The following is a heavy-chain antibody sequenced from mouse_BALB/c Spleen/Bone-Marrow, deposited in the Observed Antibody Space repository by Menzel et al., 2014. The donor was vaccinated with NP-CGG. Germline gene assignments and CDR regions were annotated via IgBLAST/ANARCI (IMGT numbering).Heavy chain of an antibody. V-gene: IGHV2-9*02. CDR3: AREKFITTATDAMDY. J-gene: IGHJ4*01. D-gene: IGHD1-2*01. Sequence: QVQLQQSGPGLVAPSQSLSITCTVSGFSLTSYGVHWVRQPPGKGLEWLGVIWAGGSTNYNSAPMSRLSISKDNSKSQVFLKMNSLQTADTAMYYCAREKFITTATDAMDYWGQGTSVTVSS. CDR2: IWAGGST. CDR1: GFSLTSYG.